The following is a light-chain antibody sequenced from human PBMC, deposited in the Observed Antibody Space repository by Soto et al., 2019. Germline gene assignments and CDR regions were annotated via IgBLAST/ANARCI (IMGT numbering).Light chain of an antibody. CDR1: SSDVGGYNY. J-gene: IGLJ2*01. V-gene: IGLV2-14*01. CDR3: SSYTSSSTPVV. CDR2: DVS. Sequence: QSALTQPASVAGSPGQSITISCTGTSSDVGGYNYVSWYQQHPGKAPKLIIYDVSXRPSGVXNRXSGSKSGNTASLTISGLQAEDEADYYCSSYTSSSTPVVFGGGTKVTVL.